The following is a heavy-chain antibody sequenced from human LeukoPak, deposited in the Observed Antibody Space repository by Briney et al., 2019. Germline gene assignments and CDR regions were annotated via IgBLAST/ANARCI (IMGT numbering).Heavy chain of an antibody. Sequence: GASVKVSCKASGGTFSSYAISWVRQAPGQGLEWMGGIIPIFGTANYAQKFQGRVTITADKSTSTAYMELSSLRSEDTAVYYCASSITIFGVVFYWRQGTLVTVSS. CDR3: ASSITIFGVVFY. J-gene: IGHJ4*02. CDR2: IIPIFGTA. V-gene: IGHV1-69*06. D-gene: IGHD3-3*01. CDR1: GGTFSSYA.